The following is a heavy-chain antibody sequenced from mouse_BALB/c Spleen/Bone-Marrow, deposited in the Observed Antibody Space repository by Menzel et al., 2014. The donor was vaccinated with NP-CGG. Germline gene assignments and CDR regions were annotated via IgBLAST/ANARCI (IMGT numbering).Heavy chain of an antibody. J-gene: IGHJ3*01. CDR2: MDPANGNT. V-gene: IGHV14-3*02. D-gene: IGHD1-1*01. CDR1: GFNIKDTY. CDR3: AMYYYGSSLFAY. Sequence: ESGAELVKPGASVKLSCTASGFNIKDTYMHWVKQRPEQGLEWIGRMDPANGNTKYDPKFQGKATITADTSSNTAYLQLSSLTSEDTAVYYCAMYYYGSSLFAYWGQGTLVTVSA.